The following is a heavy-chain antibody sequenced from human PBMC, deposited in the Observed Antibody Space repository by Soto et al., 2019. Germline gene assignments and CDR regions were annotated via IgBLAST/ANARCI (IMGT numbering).Heavy chain of an antibody. Sequence: QVQLQESGPGLVKPSETLSLTCTVSGGTIRSYYWSWIRQPPGKGLDWIGYIDHSGSTTYNPSLKSRVTISEDTSKNQFSLKLTSVTAADTAVYHCARSLGPLVDHWFEPWGQGTLVTVSS. J-gene: IGHJ5*02. V-gene: IGHV4-59*01. CDR3: ARSLGPLVDHWFEP. CDR1: GGTIRSYY. CDR2: IDHSGST. D-gene: IGHD3-10*01.